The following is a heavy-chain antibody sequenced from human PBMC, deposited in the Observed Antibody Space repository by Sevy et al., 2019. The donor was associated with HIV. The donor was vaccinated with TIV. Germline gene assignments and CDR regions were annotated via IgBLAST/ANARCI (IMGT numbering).Heavy chain of an antibody. CDR1: GFTFSSYS. CDR3: ARVSDRAAMVSDAFDI. J-gene: IGHJ3*02. Sequence: GGSLRLSCAASGFTFSSYSMNWVRQAPGKGLEWVSSISSSSSYIYYADSVKGRFTISRDNAKNSLYLQMNSLRAEDTAVYYWARVSDRAAMVSDAFDIWGQGTMVTVSS. V-gene: IGHV3-21*01. D-gene: IGHD5-18*01. CDR2: ISSSSSYI.